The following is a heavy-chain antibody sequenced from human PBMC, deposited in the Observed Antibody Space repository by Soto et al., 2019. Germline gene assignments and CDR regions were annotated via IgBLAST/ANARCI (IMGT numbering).Heavy chain of an antibody. D-gene: IGHD3-16*02. CDR1: GFTFSSYS. J-gene: IGHJ4*02. Sequence: GGSLRLSCAASGFTFSSYSMNWVRQAPGKGLEWVSSISSSSSYIYYADSVKGRFTISRDNAKNSLYLQMNSLRAEDTAVYYCAREGWYYYGSGRPDLGELSLYDLHGYWGQGTLVTVSS. CDR2: ISSSSSYI. V-gene: IGHV3-21*01. CDR3: AREGWYYYGSGRPDLGELSLYDLHGY.